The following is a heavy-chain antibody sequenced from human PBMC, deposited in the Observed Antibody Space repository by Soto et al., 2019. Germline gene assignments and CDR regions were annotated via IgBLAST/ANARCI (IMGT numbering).Heavy chain of an antibody. J-gene: IGHJ6*02. D-gene: IGHD3-10*01. V-gene: IGHV3-30-3*01. Sequence: QVQLVESGRGVVQPGRSLRLSCAASGFTFSSYAMHWVRQAPGKGLEWVAVISYDGSNKYYADSVKGRFTISRDNCKNTLYVQMNSLRAEDTAVYYCARDRGSKNYYFYGMDVWGQGTTVTVSS. CDR3: ARDRGSKNYYFYGMDV. CDR2: ISYDGSNK. CDR1: GFTFSSYA.